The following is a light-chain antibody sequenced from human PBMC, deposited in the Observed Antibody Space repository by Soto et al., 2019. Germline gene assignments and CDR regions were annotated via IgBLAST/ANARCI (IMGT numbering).Light chain of an antibody. V-gene: IGKV1-5*01. CDR2: DAS. Sequence: DIQMTQSPSTLSASVGDRVTITCRASQSISSWLAWYQQKPGKAPKLLIYDASSLESRVPSRFSGSGSGTEFTLTISSLQPDDFATYYCQQQFTFGPGTKVDIK. J-gene: IGKJ3*01. CDR1: QSISSW. CDR3: QQQFT.